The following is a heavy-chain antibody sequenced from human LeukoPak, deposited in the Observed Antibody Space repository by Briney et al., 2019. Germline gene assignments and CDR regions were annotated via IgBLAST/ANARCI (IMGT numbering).Heavy chain of an antibody. CDR3: ATDYSNFYGMDV. CDR2: TQNSART. D-gene: IGHD4-11*01. J-gene: IGHJ6*02. Sequence: SETLSLTCTVSGGSVNSGSYFWSWIRQPPGKGLEWIGYTQNSARTNYNPSLESRVTISVDSSKDQFSLRLSSVTAADTAVYYCATDYSNFYGMDVWGQGTTVTVSS. V-gene: IGHV4-61*01. CDR1: GGSVNSGSYF.